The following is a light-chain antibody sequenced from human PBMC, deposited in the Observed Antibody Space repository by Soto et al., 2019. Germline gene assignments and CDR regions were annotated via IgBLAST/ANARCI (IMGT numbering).Light chain of an antibody. CDR3: AAWDASLNGYV. CDR1: SSNIGSKT. Sequence: QSVLTQPPSASGTPGQRVTISCSGSSSNIGSKTVNWYQQLPGTVPKLLIYNSYQRPSGVPDRFPGSKSGTSASLAISGLQFEDEADYSCAAWDASLNGYVFGPGTKVTVL. J-gene: IGLJ1*01. CDR2: NSY. V-gene: IGLV1-44*01.